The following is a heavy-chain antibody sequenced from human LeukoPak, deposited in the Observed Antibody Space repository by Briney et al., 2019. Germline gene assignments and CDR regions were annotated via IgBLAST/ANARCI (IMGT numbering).Heavy chain of an antibody. V-gene: IGHV1-46*01. Sequence: GASVKVSCKASGYTFSNYNIHRLRQAPGQGLEWMGIVNPSGDSTNYAQNFQGRVTMTGDTSTSTVYMELSSLRSEDTAVYYCARVRDGYNDAYDIWGQGTMVTVTS. CDR3: ARVRDGYNDAYDI. D-gene: IGHD5-24*01. CDR1: GYTFSNYN. J-gene: IGHJ3*02. CDR2: VNPSGDST.